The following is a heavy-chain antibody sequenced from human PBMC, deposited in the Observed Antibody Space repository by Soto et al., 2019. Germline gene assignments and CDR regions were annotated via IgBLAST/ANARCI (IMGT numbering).Heavy chain of an antibody. D-gene: IGHD1-26*01. CDR1: GGTFSSYA. CDR2: IIPIFGTA. CDR3: ARDKEGDRGAGGD. V-gene: IGHV1-69*12. Sequence: QVQLVQSGAEVKKPGSSVKVSCKASGGTFSSYAISWVRQAPGQGLEWMGGIIPIFGTANYAQKFQGRVTSTADESTSTAYVELSSLRSEDTAVYYCARDKEGDRGAGGDWGQGTLVIVSS. J-gene: IGHJ4*02.